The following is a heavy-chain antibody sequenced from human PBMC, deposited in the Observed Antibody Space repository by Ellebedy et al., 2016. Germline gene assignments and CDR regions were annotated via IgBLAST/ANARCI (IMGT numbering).Heavy chain of an antibody. CDR2: IWYDGSNK. D-gene: IGHD1-14*01. Sequence: GGSLRLSXAASGFTFSSYGMHWVRQAPGKGLEWVAVIWYDGSNKYYADSVKGRFTISRDNSKNTLYLQMNSLRAEDTAVYYCARRDHAGTDSENYYYYGMDVWGQGTTVTVSS. CDR1: GFTFSSYG. J-gene: IGHJ6*02. CDR3: ARRDHAGTDSENYYYYGMDV. V-gene: IGHV3-33*01.